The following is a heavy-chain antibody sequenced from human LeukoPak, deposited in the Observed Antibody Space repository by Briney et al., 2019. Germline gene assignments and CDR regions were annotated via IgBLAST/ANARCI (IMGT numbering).Heavy chain of an antibody. CDR1: GFTFYTYG. D-gene: IGHD2-8*02. CDR3: AKAITALVLTTWDS. Sequence: AGGSLRLSCAASGFTFYTYGMNWIRQAPGKGLEWVSTISGSGSNTYYADSVKGRFTIFRDNSRNILYLQMNSLRAEDTAVYNCAKAITALVLTTWDSWGQGTLVTVSP. CDR2: ISGSGSNT. J-gene: IGHJ4*02. V-gene: IGHV3-23*01.